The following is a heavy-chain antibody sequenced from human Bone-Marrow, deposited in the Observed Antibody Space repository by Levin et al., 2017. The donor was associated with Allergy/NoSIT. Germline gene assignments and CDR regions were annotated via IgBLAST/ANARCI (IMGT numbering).Heavy chain of an antibody. V-gene: IGHV4-34*01. CDR3: ARGRTTPPCL. Sequence: SETLSLTCAVYGGSFSGYYWSWIRQPPGKGLEWIGEINHSGSTNYNPSLKSRVTISVDTSKNQFSLKLSSVTAADTAVYYCARGRTTPPCLWGQGTLVTVSS. J-gene: IGHJ4*02. CDR1: GGSFSGYY. D-gene: IGHD4-17*01. CDR2: INHSGST.